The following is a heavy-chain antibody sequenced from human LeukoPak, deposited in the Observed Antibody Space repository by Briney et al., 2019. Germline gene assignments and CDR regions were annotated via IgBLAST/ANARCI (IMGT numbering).Heavy chain of an antibody. V-gene: IGHV3-23*01. CDR3: ARPDSSGYYSDYYYMDV. CDR1: GFSFTTYW. J-gene: IGHJ6*03. Sequence: GGSLRLSCAASGFSFTTYWMGWVRQAPGKGLEWVSAISGSGGSTYYADSVKGRFTISRDNSKNTLYLQMNSLRAEDTAVYYCARPDSSGYYSDYYYMDVWGKGTTVTVSS. CDR2: ISGSGGST. D-gene: IGHD3-22*01.